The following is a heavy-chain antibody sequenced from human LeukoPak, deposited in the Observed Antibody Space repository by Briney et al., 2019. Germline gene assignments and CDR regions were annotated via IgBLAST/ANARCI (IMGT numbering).Heavy chain of an antibody. Sequence: GASVKVSCKASGGTFSRYTISWVRRAPGQGLEWMGGIIPIFGKANYAQKFQGRVTITADESSSTAYMELSSLRSEDTAVYYCARDAAIYDSSAYYYLWWGQGTLVTVSS. CDR3: ARDAAIYDSSAYYYLW. CDR1: GGTFSRYT. D-gene: IGHD3-22*01. V-gene: IGHV1-69*13. J-gene: IGHJ4*02. CDR2: IIPIFGKA.